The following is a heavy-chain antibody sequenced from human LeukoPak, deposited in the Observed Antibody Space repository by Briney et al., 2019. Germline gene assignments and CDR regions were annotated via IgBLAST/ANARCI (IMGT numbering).Heavy chain of an antibody. Sequence: SETLSLTCAVYGGSFNGYYWSWIRQPPGKGLEWIGEINHSGSTNYNPSLKSRVTISVDTSKNQFSLKLSSVTAADTAVYYCARTVFLRYCSSTSCYRDKKSYWYFDLWGRGTLVTVSS. CDR1: GGSFNGYY. CDR3: ARTVFLRYCSSTSCYRDKKSYWYFDL. V-gene: IGHV4-34*01. CDR2: INHSGST. J-gene: IGHJ2*01. D-gene: IGHD2-2*01.